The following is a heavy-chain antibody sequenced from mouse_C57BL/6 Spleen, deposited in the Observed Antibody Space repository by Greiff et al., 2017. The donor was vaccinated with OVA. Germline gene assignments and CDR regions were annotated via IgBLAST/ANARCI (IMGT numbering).Heavy chain of an antibody. V-gene: IGHV1-31*01. CDR3: ARGGYCSSHWYFGV. CDR1: GYSFTGYY. J-gene: IGHJ1*03. Sequence: EVQLQQSGPELVKPGASVKISCKASGYSFTGYYMHWVKQSHGNILDWIGYIYPYNGVTSYNQKFKGKATLTVDKSSSTAYMELRSLTSEDSALYYGARGGYCSSHWYFGVWGTGTTVTVSS. D-gene: IGHD1-1*01. CDR2: IYPYNGVT.